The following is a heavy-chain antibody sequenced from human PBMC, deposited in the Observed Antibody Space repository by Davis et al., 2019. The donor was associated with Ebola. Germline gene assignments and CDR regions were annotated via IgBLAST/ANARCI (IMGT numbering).Heavy chain of an antibody. V-gene: IGHV5-51*04. CDR1: GYSFTSYW. CDR2: IYPGDSDT. D-gene: IGHD4-17*01. J-gene: IGHJ1*01. CDR3: GRGAYGDYGAEYFQH. Sequence: GESLNTSRKCSGYSFTSYWIGRVRQMPGKGLEWMRIIYPGDSDTRYSPSLQGQVTISADKHITTAYLQCSSLEASDPALYYCGRGAYGDYGAEYFQHWGQGTLVTVSS.